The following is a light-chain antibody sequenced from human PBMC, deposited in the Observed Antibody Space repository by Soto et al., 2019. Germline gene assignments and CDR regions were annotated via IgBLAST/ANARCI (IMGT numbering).Light chain of an antibody. V-gene: IGLV2-14*04. CDR2: DVS. J-gene: IGLJ2*01. Sequence: CTGTSSDVGGYNYVSWYQQHPGKAPKLMIYDVSNRPSGVSNRFSGSKSGNTASLTISGLQAEDEADDYCSSYTSSSTLVVFGGGTKLTVL. CDR3: SSYTSSSTLVV. CDR1: SSDVGGYNY.